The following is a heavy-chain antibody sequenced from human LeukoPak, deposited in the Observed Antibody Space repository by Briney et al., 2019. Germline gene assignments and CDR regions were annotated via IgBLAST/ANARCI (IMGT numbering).Heavy chain of an antibody. J-gene: IGHJ4*02. D-gene: IGHD3-10*01. V-gene: IGHV1-46*01. CDR1: GYTFTSYY. CDR2: INPSGGST. CDR3: ATEGKMVRGLYTDY. Sequence: ASVKVSCKASGYTFTSYYMHWVRQAPGQGLEWMGIINPSGGSTIYAQKFQGRVTMTADTSADTAYMELSSLRSEDTAVYYCATEGKMVRGLYTDYWGQGTLVTVSS.